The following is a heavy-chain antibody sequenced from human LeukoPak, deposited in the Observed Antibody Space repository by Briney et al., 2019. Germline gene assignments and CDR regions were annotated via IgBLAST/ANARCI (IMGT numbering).Heavy chain of an antibody. CDR1: GFTFNNYA. CDR2: ISSSGSTI. J-gene: IGHJ4*02. Sequence: GSLRLSCAASGFTFNNYAMNWVRQAPGKGLEWVSYISSSGSTIYYADSVKGRFTISRDDAKNSLYLQMNSLRAEDTAVYYCAVYDSSGHILDYWGQGTLVTVSS. D-gene: IGHD3-22*01. CDR3: AVYDSSGHILDY. V-gene: IGHV3-48*03.